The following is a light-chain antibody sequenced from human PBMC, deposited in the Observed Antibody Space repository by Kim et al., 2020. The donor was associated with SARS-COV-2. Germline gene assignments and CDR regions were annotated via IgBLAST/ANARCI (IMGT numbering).Light chain of an antibody. CDR2: GAS. CDR3: QQYGNAPWT. V-gene: IGKV3-20*01. CDR1: QNVGSSY. J-gene: IGKJ1*01. Sequence: AAGERATRSCRASQNVGSSYVAWYQQRPGQAPRLLLYGASSRASGIPDRFSGSGSDTDFTLTISRLEPEDFAVYYCQQYGNAPWTFGQGTKVEIK.